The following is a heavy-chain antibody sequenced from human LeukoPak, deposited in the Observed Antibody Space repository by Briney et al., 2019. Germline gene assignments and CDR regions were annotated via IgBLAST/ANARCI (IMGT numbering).Heavy chain of an antibody. CDR2: IYYSGST. CDR1: GGSFSSSTYY. V-gene: IGHV4-39*07. CDR3: ARFSVVTPADAFDI. J-gene: IGHJ3*02. D-gene: IGHD4-23*01. Sequence: PSETLSLTCTVSGGSFSSSTYYWGWIRQPPGKGLEWIGSIYYSGSTYYNPSLKSRVTISVDTSKNQFSLKLSSVTAADTAVYYCARFSVVTPADAFDIWGQGTMVTVSS.